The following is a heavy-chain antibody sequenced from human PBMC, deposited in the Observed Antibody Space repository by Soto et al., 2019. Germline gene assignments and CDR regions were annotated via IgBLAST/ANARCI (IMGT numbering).Heavy chain of an antibody. CDR1: GGTFSSYV. CDR2: VIPILGQA. CDR3: ARVGGVGAPPGNDF. D-gene: IGHD1-26*01. J-gene: IGHJ4*02. Sequence: QLVQSGAEVKKPGSSVKISCKASGGTFSSYVISWLRQAPGQGLGWMGGVIPILGQAYYAPNLQGRVTITADDSTRTAYMELNRLTSADTAVYFCARVGGVGAPPGNDFWGQGTLVTV. V-gene: IGHV1-69*01.